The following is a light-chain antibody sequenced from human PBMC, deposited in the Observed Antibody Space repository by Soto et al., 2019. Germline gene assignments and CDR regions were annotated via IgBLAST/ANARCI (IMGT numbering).Light chain of an antibody. CDR3: QQYHSAPQT. CDR2: WAS. J-gene: IGKJ1*01. V-gene: IGKV4-1*01. Sequence: DIVMTQSPDSLAVSLGERATINCKSSQSVFFSPNNKNYLAWYQQQPGQPPKLLIYWASTRESGVPDRFSGSGSGTDFTLTISSLQAEDVAFYYCQQYHSAPQTFGQGTKVEIK. CDR1: QSVFFSPNNKNY.